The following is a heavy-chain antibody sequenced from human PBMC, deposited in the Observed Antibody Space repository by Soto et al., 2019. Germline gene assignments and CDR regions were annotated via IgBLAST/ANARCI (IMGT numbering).Heavy chain of an antibody. V-gene: IGHV1-69*01. J-gene: IGHJ4*02. CDR3: ARVRDNYYDSSGYYPYYFDY. CDR2: IIPIFGTA. CDR1: GGTFSSYA. Sequence: QVQLVQSGAEVKKPGSSVKVSCKASGGTFSSYAISWVRQAPGQGFEWMGGIIPIFGTANYAQKFQGRVTITADESTSTAYMELSSLRSEDTAVYYCARVRDNYYDSSGYYPYYFDYWGQGTLVTVSS. D-gene: IGHD3-22*01.